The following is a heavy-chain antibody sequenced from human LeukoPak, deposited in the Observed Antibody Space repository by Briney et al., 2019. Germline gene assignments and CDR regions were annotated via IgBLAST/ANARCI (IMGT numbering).Heavy chain of an antibody. J-gene: IGHJ4*02. CDR3: ARLGLDEQPYYDSSGYYNNAFDY. CDR2: IYYSGST. CDR1: GGSISSYY. V-gene: IGHV4-59*01. D-gene: IGHD3-22*01. Sequence: SETLSLTCTVSGGSISSYYWSWIRQPPGKGLEWIGYIYYSGSTNYNPSLKSRVTISVDTSKNQFSLKLSSVTAADTAVYYCARLGLDEQPYYDSSGYYNNAFDYWGQGTLVTVSS.